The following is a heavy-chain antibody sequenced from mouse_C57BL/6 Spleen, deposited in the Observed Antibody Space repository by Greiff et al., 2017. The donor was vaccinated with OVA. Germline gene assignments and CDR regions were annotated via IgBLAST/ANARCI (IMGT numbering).Heavy chain of an antibody. J-gene: IGHJ1*03. CDR1: GFTFSSYA. D-gene: IGHD1-1*01. V-gene: IGHV5-4*03. Sequence: EVQGVESGGGLVKPGGSLKLSCAASGFTFSSYAMSWVRQTPEKRLEWVATISDGGSYTYYPDNVKGRFTISRDNAKNNLYLQMSHLKSEDTAMYYCARRVYYGSSYGYFDVWGTGTTVTVSS. CDR2: ISDGGSYT. CDR3: ARRVYYGSSYGYFDV.